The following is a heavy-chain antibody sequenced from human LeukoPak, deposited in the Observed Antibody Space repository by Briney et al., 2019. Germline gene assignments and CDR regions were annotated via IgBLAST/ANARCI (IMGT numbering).Heavy chain of an antibody. Sequence: ASVKVSCKASGYTFTGYYMHWVRQAPGQGLEWMGWINPNSGGTNYAQKFQGWVTMTRDTSISTAYMELSRLRSDDTAVYYCARPMVRGVVPYYGMDVWGKGTTVTVSS. V-gene: IGHV1-2*04. CDR3: ARPMVRGVVPYYGMDV. CDR1: GYTFTGYY. D-gene: IGHD3-10*01. CDR2: INPNSGGT. J-gene: IGHJ6*04.